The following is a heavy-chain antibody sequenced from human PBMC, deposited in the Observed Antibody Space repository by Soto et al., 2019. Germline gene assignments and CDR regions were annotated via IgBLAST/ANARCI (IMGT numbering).Heavy chain of an antibody. V-gene: IGHV2-70*11. CDR3: ARKRYGQKYFAY. D-gene: IGHD3-10*01. CDR2: IDWDDDK. Sequence: WIHQPPGKALEWLARIDWDDDKYYSTSLKTRLTISKDTSKNQVVLAMTNMDPVDTSTYYCARKRYGQKYFAYRGQGTLVPVSS. J-gene: IGHJ4*02.